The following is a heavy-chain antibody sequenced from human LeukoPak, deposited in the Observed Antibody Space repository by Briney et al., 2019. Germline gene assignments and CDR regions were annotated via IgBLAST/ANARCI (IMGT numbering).Heavy chain of an antibody. D-gene: IGHD3-10*01. CDR1: GGSFSGYY. CDR2: INHSGST. CDR3: ARAVLLWFGEPLGAFDI. V-gene: IGHV4-34*01. Sequence: SETLSLTCAVYGGSFSGYYWSWIRQPPGKGLEWIGEINHSGSTNYNPSLKSRVTISVDTSKNQFSLKLGSVTAADTAVYYCARAVLLWFGEPLGAFDIWGQGTMVTVSS. J-gene: IGHJ3*02.